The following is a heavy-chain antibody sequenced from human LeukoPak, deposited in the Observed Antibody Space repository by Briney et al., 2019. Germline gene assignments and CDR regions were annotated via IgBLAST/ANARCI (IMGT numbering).Heavy chain of an antibody. V-gene: IGHV4-59*01. CDR3: AKGGVYGDYVGDWFDP. D-gene: IGHD4-17*01. CDR2: IYYSGST. J-gene: IGHJ5*02. Sequence: PSETLSLTCTVSGGSISSYYWSWIRQPPGKGLEWIGYIYYSGSTNYNPSLKSRVTISVDTSKNHFSLKLSSVTAADAAVYYCAKGGVYGDYVGDWFDPWGQGTLVTVSS. CDR1: GGSISSYY.